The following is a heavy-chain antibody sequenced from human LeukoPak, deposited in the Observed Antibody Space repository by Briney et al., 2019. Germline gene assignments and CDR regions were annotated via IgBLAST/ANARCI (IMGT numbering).Heavy chain of an antibody. Sequence: SETLSLTCAVYGGSFSGYYWNWIRQPLGKGLEWMGEISHFGRTKYNPSLKSRVTISGDTSKNQFSLKINSLTAADTAVYYCARSYRAHQTFYSSHFFDYWGQGTLVTVSS. J-gene: IGHJ4*02. CDR1: GGSFSGYY. V-gene: IGHV4-34*01. CDR3: ARSYRAHQTFYSSHFFDY. CDR2: ISHFGRT. D-gene: IGHD5-18*01.